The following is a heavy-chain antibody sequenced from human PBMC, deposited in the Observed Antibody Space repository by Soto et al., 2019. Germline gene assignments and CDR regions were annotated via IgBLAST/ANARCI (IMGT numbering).Heavy chain of an antibody. CDR2: ISYDGSNK. V-gene: IGHV3-30*18. J-gene: IGHJ6*04. Sequence: GGSLRLSCAASGFTFSSYGMHWVRQAPGKGLDWVAVISYDGSNKYYADSVKGRFTISRDNSKNTLYLQMNSLRAEDTAVYYCAKDRITGTDVWGKGTTVTVSS. CDR3: AKDRITGTDV. CDR1: GFTFSSYG. D-gene: IGHD1-7*01.